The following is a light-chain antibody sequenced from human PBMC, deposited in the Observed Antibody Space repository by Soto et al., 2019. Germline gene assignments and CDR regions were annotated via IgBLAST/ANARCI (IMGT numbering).Light chain of an antibody. CDR1: QSISSN. Sequence: EIVLTQSPGTLSLCPGERATLSCRASQSISSNSLAWYQQKPGQAPRLLIYDASNRATGIPARFSGSGSGTDFTLTISSLEPEDFAVYYCQQRSNWPPWTFGQGTKVDIK. CDR2: DAS. CDR3: QQRSNWPPWT. J-gene: IGKJ1*01. V-gene: IGKV3-11*01.